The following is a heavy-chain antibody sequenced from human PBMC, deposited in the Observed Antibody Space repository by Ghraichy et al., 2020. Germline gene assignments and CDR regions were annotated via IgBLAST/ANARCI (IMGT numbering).Heavy chain of an antibody. CDR1: GYTFTGNY. CDR2: INPNSGGA. J-gene: IGHJ6*02. D-gene: IGHD3-16*01. Sequence: ASVKVSCKASGYTFTGNYMHWVRQASGQGLEWIGYINPNSGGANYAQKFQGRVTMSRDTSISAVYMELSRLSSDDTAVYYCAKDLWGKFADYAMDVWGQGTTVAVSS. V-gene: IGHV1-2*02. CDR3: AKDLWGKFADYAMDV.